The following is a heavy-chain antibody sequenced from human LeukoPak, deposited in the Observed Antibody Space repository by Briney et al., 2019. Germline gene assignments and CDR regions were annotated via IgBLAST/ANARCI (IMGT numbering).Heavy chain of an antibody. Sequence: GESLKISCKGSGYSFTSYWIGWVRQMPGKGLEWMGIIYPGDSDTRYSPSFQGQVTISADKSISTAYLQWSSLKASDTAMYYCARQTPVDTAMVTSMDYWGQRTLVTVSS. CDR2: IYPGDSDT. CDR3: ARQTPVDTAMVTSMDY. V-gene: IGHV5-51*01. D-gene: IGHD5-18*01. CDR1: GYSFTSYW. J-gene: IGHJ4*02.